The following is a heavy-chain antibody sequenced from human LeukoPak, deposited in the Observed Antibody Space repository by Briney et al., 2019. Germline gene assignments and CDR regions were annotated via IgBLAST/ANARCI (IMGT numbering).Heavy chain of an antibody. D-gene: IGHD1-26*01. Sequence: SETLSLTCTVSGGSISNSGYYWGWIRGPPGKGLQWIGTIYYRGSTYYNSSLKSRVTISVDTSKNQFSLRLTSVTAADTAVYYCARLAYSGSYPNYLDYWGQGTLVTVSS. V-gene: IGHV4-39*01. CDR3: ARLAYSGSYPNYLDY. CDR2: IYYRGST. CDR1: GGSISNSGYY. J-gene: IGHJ4*02.